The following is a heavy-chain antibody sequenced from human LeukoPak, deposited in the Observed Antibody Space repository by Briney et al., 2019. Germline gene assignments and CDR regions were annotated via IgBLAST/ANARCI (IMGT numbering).Heavy chain of an antibody. D-gene: IGHD1-7*01. Sequence: GGSLRLCCAASGFTVSSNYMSWVRQAPGKGLEWVAVIWYDGSNKYYADSVKGRFTISRDNSKNTLYLQMNSLRAEDTAVYYCAKSTGTTGSYYYYMDVWGRGTTVTVSS. CDR1: GFTVSSNY. CDR3: AKSTGTTGSYYYYMDV. CDR2: IWYDGSNK. V-gene: IGHV3-33*08. J-gene: IGHJ6*03.